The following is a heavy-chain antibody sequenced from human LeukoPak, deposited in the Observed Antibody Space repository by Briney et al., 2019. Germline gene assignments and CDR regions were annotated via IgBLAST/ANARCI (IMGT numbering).Heavy chain of an antibody. CDR2: IGASDSDT. CDR3: AKGHNGRYPAFRWSDP. CDR1: GFTFSSYA. J-gene: IGHJ5*02. Sequence: PGGSLRLSCVASGFTFSSYAMNWVRQAPGKGLEWVSAIGASDSDTHYADSVKGRFTVSRDNSKKTLYLQMNSLRAEDTAVYYCAKGHNGRYPAFRWSDPWGQGTLVTVSS. D-gene: IGHD1-26*01. V-gene: IGHV3-23*01.